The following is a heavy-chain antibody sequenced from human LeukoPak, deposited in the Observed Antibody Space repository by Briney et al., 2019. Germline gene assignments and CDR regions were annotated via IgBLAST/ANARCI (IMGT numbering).Heavy chain of an antibody. CDR3: ARTLIGYYDSSGYSPDAFDI. CDR1: GYTFTGYY. Sequence: GASVKVSCKASGYTFTGYYMHWVRQAPGQGHEWMGWINPNSGGTNYAQKFQGRVTMTRDTSISTAYMELSRLRSDDTAVYYCARTLIGYYDSSGYSPDAFDIWGQGTMVTVSS. J-gene: IGHJ3*02. D-gene: IGHD3-22*01. CDR2: INPNSGGT. V-gene: IGHV1-2*02.